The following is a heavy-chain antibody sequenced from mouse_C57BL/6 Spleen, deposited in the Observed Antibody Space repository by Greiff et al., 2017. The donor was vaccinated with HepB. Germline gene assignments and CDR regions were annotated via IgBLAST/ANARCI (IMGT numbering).Heavy chain of an antibody. Sequence: QVQLQQSGPELVKPGASVKISCKASGYSFTSYYIHWVKQRPGQGLEWIGWIYPGSGNTKYNEKFKGKATLTADTSSSTAYMQLSSLTSEDSAVYYCARPTDGFYYFDYWGQGTTLTVSS. CDR3: ARPTDGFYYFDY. CDR2: IYPGSGNT. V-gene: IGHV1-66*01. CDR1: GYSFTSYY. J-gene: IGHJ2*01. D-gene: IGHD2-3*01.